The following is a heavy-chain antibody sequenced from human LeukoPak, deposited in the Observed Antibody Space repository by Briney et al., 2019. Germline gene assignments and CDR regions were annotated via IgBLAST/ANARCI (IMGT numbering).Heavy chain of an antibody. V-gene: IGHV4-39*07. CDR2: INHSGST. J-gene: IGHJ4*02. D-gene: IGHD2-2*01. CDR1: GGSISSSSYY. CDR3: AKDHIGASCYDK. Sequence: SETLSLTCTVSGGSISSSSYYWGWIRQPPGKGLEWIGEINHSGSTNYNPSLKSRVTISVDTSKNQFSLKLSSVTAADTAVYYCAKDHIGASCYDKWGQGTLVTVSS.